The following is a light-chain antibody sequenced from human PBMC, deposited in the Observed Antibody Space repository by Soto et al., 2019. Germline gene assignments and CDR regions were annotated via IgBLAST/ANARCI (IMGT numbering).Light chain of an antibody. CDR3: QQYRNWPPIT. CDR1: QSVSSD. J-gene: IGKJ5*01. V-gene: IGKV3-15*01. CDR2: GVS. Sequence: EIVMTQSPANLYSSPGERATLSCRTSQSVSSDLAWYQQKPCQAPRLLIDGVSTRASGVSARFSGSGYGTEFSLSISGLQSGDGAVYYCQQYRNWPPITFGQGTGLEI.